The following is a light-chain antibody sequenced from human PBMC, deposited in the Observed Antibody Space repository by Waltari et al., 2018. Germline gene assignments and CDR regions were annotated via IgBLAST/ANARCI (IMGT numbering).Light chain of an antibody. CDR3: HQSASFPLT. V-gene: IGKV6-21*01. Sequence: EIVLTQSPDFPSVTPKEKVTITCRASQSIGNSVHWYQQKPDQSPKLRIKDASQSFTGVPSRFSGCGSGTDFTLTINSLEAEDAATYYCHQSASFPLTFGGGTKVEIK. CDR2: DAS. J-gene: IGKJ4*01. CDR1: QSIGNS.